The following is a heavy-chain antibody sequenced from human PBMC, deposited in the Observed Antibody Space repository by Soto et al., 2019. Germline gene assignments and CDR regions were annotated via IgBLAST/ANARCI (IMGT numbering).Heavy chain of an antibody. CDR3: ARGGHSSSWYRLEAYFFDY. V-gene: IGHV3-33*01. Sequence: QEQLVESGGGVVQPGRSLRLSCEASGFTFKSYGMHWVRQAPGKGLEWVAVVWYDGTNKKYADSVKGRFNIYRDNSKNTLYLQMDSLRAEDTGIYYCARGGHSSSWYRLEAYFFDYWGQGSVVTVSS. J-gene: IGHJ4*02. CDR2: VWYDGTNK. D-gene: IGHD6-13*01. CDR1: GFTFKSYG.